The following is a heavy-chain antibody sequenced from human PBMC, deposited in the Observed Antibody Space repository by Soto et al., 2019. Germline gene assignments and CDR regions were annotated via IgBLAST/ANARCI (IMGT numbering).Heavy chain of an antibody. V-gene: IGHV1-2*02. Sequence: ASVKVSCKASGYTFTGYYMHWVRQAPGQGLEWMGWINPNSGGTNYAQKFQGRVTMTRDTSISTAYMELSRLRSDDTAVYYCARDRGSPWELRMNGAFDIWGQGTMVTVSS. CDR2: INPNSGGT. CDR3: ARDRGSPWELRMNGAFDI. J-gene: IGHJ3*02. CDR1: GYTFTGYY. D-gene: IGHD1-26*01.